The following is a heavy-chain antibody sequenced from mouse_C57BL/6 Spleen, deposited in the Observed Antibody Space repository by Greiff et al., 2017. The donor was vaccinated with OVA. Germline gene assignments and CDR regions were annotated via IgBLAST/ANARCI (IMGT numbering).Heavy chain of an antibody. Sequence: QVQLQQSGAELVRPGSSVKLSCKASGYTFTSYWMHWVKQRPIQGLEWIGNIDPSDSDTHYNQKFKDKATLTVDKSSSTAYMQLSSLTSEDSAVYYCARSGDYDGFAYWGQGTLVTVSA. V-gene: IGHV1-52*01. CDR3: ARSGDYDGFAY. D-gene: IGHD2-4*01. CDR1: GYTFTSYW. CDR2: IDPSDSDT. J-gene: IGHJ3*01.